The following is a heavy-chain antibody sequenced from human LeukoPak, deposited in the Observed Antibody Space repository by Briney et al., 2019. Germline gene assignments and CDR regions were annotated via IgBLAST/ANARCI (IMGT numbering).Heavy chain of an antibody. D-gene: IGHD3-10*01. J-gene: IGHJ4*02. CDR2: NSGRT. V-gene: IGHV4-39*07. CDR3: ARVRASRFGELLVRGYFDY. Sequence: SETLSLTCTVSGGSISSSSYYWGWIRQPPGKGLEWIGSNSGRTYYNPSLKSRVTISVDTSKNRFSLKLSSVTAADTAVYYCARVRASRFGELLVRGYFDYWGQGTLVTVSS. CDR1: GGSISSSSYY.